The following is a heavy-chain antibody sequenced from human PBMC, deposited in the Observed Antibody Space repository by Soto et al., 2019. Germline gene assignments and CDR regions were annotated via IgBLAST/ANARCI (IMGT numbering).Heavy chain of an antibody. D-gene: IGHD2-2*02. CDR2: VSGSGGST. Sequence: PAGSLTLSCAASGFTFSYYAMTRVRQAPGKGLEWVAVVSGSGGSTYYADAAKGRFTVSRDISTTTLFLQMTSRRVEDTAIYYCAKLGGHIPTVDNYFDYWGQGILVTVSS. J-gene: IGHJ4*02. CDR1: GFTFSYYA. V-gene: IGHV3-23*01. CDR3: AKLGGHIPTVDNYFDY.